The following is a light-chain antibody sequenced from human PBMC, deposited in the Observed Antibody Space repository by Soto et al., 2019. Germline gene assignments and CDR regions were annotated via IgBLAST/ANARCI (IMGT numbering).Light chain of an antibody. J-gene: IGLJ3*02. V-gene: IGLV2-14*01. CDR3: SSYTSSSTRV. Sequence: QSVLTQPASVSGSPGQSITISCTGTSSDVGGYNYVSWFQHHPGKAPKLMIYEVSNRPSGVSNRFSGSKSGNTASLTISGLQAEDEADYYCSSYTSSSTRVFGGGTNVTVL. CDR2: EVS. CDR1: SSDVGGYNY.